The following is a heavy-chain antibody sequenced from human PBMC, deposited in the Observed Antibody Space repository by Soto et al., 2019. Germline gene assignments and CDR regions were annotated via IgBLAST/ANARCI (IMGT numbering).Heavy chain of an antibody. J-gene: IGHJ4*02. Sequence: QPGGSLRLSCAASGFTFSSHAMNWVRQAPGKGLEWVALIWNAGNNKYYTDAGSVKGRFTISRDNSRNTLYLEMNSVRADDTAVYYCARGTDQSNFGYFDYWGQGTLVTVSS. V-gene: IGHV3-33*01. CDR3: ARGTDQSNFGYFDY. D-gene: IGHD4-4*01. CDR1: GFTFSSHA. CDR2: IWNAGNNK.